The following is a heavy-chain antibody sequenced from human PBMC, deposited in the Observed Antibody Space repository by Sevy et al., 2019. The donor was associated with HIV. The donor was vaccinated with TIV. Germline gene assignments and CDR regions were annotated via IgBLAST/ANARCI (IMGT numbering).Heavy chain of an antibody. D-gene: IGHD6-19*01. CDR2: INWNGGST. CDR1: GFTFDDYG. CDR3: ARSYSSGWYHAFDI. Sequence: GGSLRLSYAASGFTFDDYGMNWVRQAPGKGLEWVSGINWNGGSTGYADSVKGRFTISRDNAKNSLYLQMNSLRAEDTALYYCARSYSSGWYHAFDIWGQGTMVTVSS. J-gene: IGHJ3*02. V-gene: IGHV3-20*03.